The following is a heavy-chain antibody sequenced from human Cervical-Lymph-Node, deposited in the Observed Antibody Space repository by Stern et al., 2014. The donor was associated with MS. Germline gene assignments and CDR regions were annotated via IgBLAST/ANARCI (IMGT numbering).Heavy chain of an antibody. V-gene: IGHV1-58*01. D-gene: IGHD3-22*01. CDR2: IVVGSGKP. CDR1: GFTFTSSA. CDR3: AAEPMYYSDSVGAFDI. J-gene: IGHJ3*02. Sequence: QLVQSGPEVKKPGTSVKVSCKASGFTFTSSAVQWVRQARGQRLEWIGWIVVGSGKPNYAQKFQERVTITRDMSRSTAYMELSSLRSEDTAVYYCAAEPMYYSDSVGAFDIWGQGTMVTVSS.